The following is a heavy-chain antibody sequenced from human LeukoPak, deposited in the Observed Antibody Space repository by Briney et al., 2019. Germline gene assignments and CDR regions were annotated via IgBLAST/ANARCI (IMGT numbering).Heavy chain of an antibody. Sequence: GASVKVSCKVSGYTLTELSMHWVRQAPGKGLEWMGGYDPEDGETIYAQKFQGRVTMTRSTSISTAYMELSSLRSEDTAVYYCARQTYYYDSSGYYYVWDYYYYYGMDVWGQGTTVTVSS. CDR3: ARQTYYYDSSGYYYVWDYYYYYGMDV. V-gene: IGHV1-24*01. J-gene: IGHJ6*02. CDR2: YDPEDGET. D-gene: IGHD3-22*01. CDR1: GYTLTELS.